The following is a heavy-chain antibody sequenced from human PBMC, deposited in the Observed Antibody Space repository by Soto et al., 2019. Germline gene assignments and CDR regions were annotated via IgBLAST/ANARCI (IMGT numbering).Heavy chain of an antibody. D-gene: IGHD2-15*01. CDR1: GGTFSSYA. Sequence: QVQLVQSGAEVKKPGSSVKVSCKASGGTFSSYAISWVRQAPGQGLEWMGGIIPIFGTANYVQKFQGRVTITADESTSTDYMELSSLRSEDTAVYYCARARQDIVVACYYGMDVWGQGTTVTVSS. J-gene: IGHJ6*02. V-gene: IGHV1-69*01. CDR2: IIPIFGTA. CDR3: ARARQDIVVACYYGMDV.